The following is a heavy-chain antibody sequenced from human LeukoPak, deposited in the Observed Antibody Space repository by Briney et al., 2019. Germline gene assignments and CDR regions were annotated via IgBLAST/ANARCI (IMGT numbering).Heavy chain of an antibody. D-gene: IGHD3-3*01. CDR1: GFTFSSYS. V-gene: IGHV3-21*01. CDR3: ARDPPATIFGVVIHFDY. J-gene: IGHJ4*02. Sequence: PGGSLRLSCAASGFTFSSYSMNWVRQAPGKGLEWVSSISSSSYIYYADSVKGRFIISRDNAKNSLYLQMNSLRAEDTAVYYCARDPPATIFGVVIHFDYWGQGTLVTVSS. CDR2: ISSSSYI.